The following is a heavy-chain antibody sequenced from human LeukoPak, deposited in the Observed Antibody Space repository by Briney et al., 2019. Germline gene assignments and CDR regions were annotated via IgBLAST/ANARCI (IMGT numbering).Heavy chain of an antibody. CDR3: ARDPASPVPFDS. V-gene: IGHV3-7*03. Sequence: LEWVANIKADGSEKLYVDSVKGRVTISRDNAKKSVYLQMNSLRAEDTAVYYCARDPASPVPFDSWGQGTLVTVSS. J-gene: IGHJ4*02. CDR2: IKADGSEK.